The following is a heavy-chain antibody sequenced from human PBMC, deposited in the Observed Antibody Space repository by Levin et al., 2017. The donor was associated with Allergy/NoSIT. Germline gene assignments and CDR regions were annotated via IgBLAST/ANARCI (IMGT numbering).Heavy chain of an antibody. J-gene: IGHJ4*02. Sequence: GESLKISCAASGFTFSGYGMHWVRQAPGKGLEWVALISDDGVKKYHADSVRGRFSISRDNSKNTLYLQMNSLRVEDTAAYYCARDLISGYTESPLGYWGQGNLVTVSS. CDR2: ISDDGVKK. CDR3: ARDLISGYTESPLGY. V-gene: IGHV3-30*03. D-gene: IGHD3-9*01. CDR1: GFTFSGYG.